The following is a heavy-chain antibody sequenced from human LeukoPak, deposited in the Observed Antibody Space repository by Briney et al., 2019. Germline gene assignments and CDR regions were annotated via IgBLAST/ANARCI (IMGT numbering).Heavy chain of an antibody. D-gene: IGHD3-10*02. J-gene: IGHJ4*02. Sequence: GGSLRLSCAASGFTFSNYAMSWVRQAPGKGLEWVSFISSSGGTTYYADSVKGRFIISRDNSKNTLYLQMNSLKVEDTAIYYCAKSGAYVIDYWGQGTLVTVSS. CDR2: ISSSGGTT. CDR1: GFTFSNYA. CDR3: AKSGAYVIDY. V-gene: IGHV3-23*01.